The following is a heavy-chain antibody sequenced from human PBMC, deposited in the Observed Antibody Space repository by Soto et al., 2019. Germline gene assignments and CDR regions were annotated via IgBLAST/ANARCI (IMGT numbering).Heavy chain of an antibody. J-gene: IGHJ5*02. V-gene: IGHV4-31*03. CDR1: GGSISSSGYY. CDR2: ISYSGST. CDR3: ARLGAYYQSLAP. Sequence: SETLSLTCTVSGGSISSSGYYWSWIRQHPGKGLEWIGYISYSGSTYYNPSLKSRVTISIDTSKKQFSLKLSSVTAADTAVYYCARLGAYYQSLAPWAPGTLVPVSS. D-gene: IGHD2-21*01.